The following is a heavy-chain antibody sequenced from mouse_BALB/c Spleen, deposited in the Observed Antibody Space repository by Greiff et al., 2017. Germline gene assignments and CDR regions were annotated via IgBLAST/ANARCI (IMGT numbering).Heavy chain of an antibody. Sequence: EVKVVESGGDLVKPGGSLKLSCAASGFTFSSYGMSWVRQTPDKRLEWVATISSGGSYTYYPDSVKGRFTISRDNAKNTLYLQMSSLKSEDTAMYYCARRSLEGMDYWGQGTSVTVSS. CDR2: ISSGGSYT. V-gene: IGHV5-6*01. CDR3: ARRSLEGMDY. D-gene: IGHD6-5*01. J-gene: IGHJ4*01. CDR1: GFTFSSYG.